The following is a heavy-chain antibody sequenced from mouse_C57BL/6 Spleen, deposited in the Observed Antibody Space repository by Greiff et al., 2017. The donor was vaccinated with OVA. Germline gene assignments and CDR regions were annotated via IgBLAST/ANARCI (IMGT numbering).Heavy chain of an antibody. J-gene: IGHJ2*01. CDR3: ARGVAYFDY. CDR1: GYSITSGYY. Sequence: EVQLQESGPGLVKPSQSLSLTCSVTGYSITSGYYWNWIRQFPGNKLEWMGYISYDGSNNYNPSLKNRISITRDTSKNQFFLKLNSVTTEDTATYYCARGVAYFDYWGQGTTHTVSS. CDR2: ISYDGSN. V-gene: IGHV3-6*01. D-gene: IGHD1-1*02.